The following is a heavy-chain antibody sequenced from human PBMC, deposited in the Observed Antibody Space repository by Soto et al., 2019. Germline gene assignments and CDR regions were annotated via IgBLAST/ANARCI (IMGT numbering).Heavy chain of an antibody. CDR3: ATVPNEVLYDSSGYYFDY. J-gene: IGHJ4*02. V-gene: IGHV4-39*01. CDR2: IYHSGST. CDR1: GGYISSSSYY. D-gene: IGHD3-22*01. Sequence: SDTLSLTCTVAGGYISSSSYYWGWIHKPPGKGLEWIGCIYHSGSTYYNPSLKSRVTISVDTSKNQFSLKLSSVTAADTAVYYCATVPNEVLYDSSGYYFDYWGQGTLVTVSS.